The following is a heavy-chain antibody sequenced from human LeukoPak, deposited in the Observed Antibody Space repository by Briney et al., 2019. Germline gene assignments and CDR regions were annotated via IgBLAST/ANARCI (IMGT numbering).Heavy chain of an antibody. Sequence: GGSLRLSCAASGFTFSSYWMHWVRQVPGKGLVWVSRINSDGSSTSYADSVKGRFAISRDSAENSLYLQMNSLRADHTAFYYCARPLLYYYGSETYFWFDPWGQGTLVTVSS. CDR2: INSDGSST. J-gene: IGHJ5*02. CDR3: ARPLLYYYGSETYFWFDP. CDR1: GFTFSSYW. D-gene: IGHD3-10*01. V-gene: IGHV3-74*01.